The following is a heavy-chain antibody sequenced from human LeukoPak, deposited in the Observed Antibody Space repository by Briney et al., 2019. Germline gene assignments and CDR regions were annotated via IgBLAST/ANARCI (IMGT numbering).Heavy chain of an antibody. CDR1: GFTFSSYG. J-gene: IGHJ4*02. D-gene: IGHD5-24*01. CDR3: AKDDAWLQYND. Sequence: GGSLRLSCAASGFTFSSYGMSWVRQAPGKGLEWVSVISYSGGSTYYADSVKGRFTVSRDNSKNTLYLQINSLRDEDTAVYYCAKDDAWLQYNDWGQGTLVTVFS. V-gene: IGHV3-23*01. CDR2: ISYSGGST.